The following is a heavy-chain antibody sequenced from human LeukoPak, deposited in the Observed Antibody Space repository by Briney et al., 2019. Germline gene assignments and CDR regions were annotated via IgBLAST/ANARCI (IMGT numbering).Heavy chain of an antibody. J-gene: IGHJ4*02. CDR2: IYYSGST. CDR1: GGSISSGDYY. CDR3: AREPSYNWNPTTIDY. V-gene: IGHV4-30-4*08. Sequence: SETMSLTCTVSGGSISSGDYYWSWIRQPPGKGLEWIGYIYYSGSTYYNPSLKSRVTISVDTSKNQFSLKLSSVTAADTAVYYCAREPSYNWNPTTIDYWGQGTLVTVSS. D-gene: IGHD1-20*01.